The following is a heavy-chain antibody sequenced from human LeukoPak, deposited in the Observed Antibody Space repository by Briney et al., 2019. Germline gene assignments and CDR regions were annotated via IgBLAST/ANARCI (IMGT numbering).Heavy chain of an antibody. Sequence: GGSLRLSCAASGFTFSNAWMSWVRQAPGKGLEWVGRIKSKTDGGTTDYAAPVKGRFTISRDNAKNSLLLQMNSLRAEDTAVYYCARPQVNDYGDCGIWGQGTMVAVSS. CDR2: IKSKTDGGTT. V-gene: IGHV3-15*01. CDR3: ARPQVNDYGDCGI. J-gene: IGHJ3*02. CDR1: GFTFSNAW. D-gene: IGHD4-17*01.